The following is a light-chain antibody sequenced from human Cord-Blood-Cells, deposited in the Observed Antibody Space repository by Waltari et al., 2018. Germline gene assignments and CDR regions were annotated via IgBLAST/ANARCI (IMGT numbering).Light chain of an antibody. Sequence: DIVMTQSPDSLAVSLGERATINCKSSQSVLYSSNNKNYLAWYQQKPGPPPKLLIYWASTRESGVPDRFSGSGSGTDFTLTISSPQAEDVAVYYCQQYYSTPYTFGQGTKLEIK. CDR1: QSVLYSSNNKNY. CDR3: QQYYSTPYT. V-gene: IGKV4-1*01. J-gene: IGKJ2*01. CDR2: WAS.